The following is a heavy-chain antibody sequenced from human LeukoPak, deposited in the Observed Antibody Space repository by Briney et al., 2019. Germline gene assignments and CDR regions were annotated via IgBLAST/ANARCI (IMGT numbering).Heavy chain of an antibody. CDR1: GFTFSSYA. V-gene: IGHV3-30-3*01. CDR2: ISYDGSNK. J-gene: IGHJ6*02. Sequence: PGRSLRLSCAASGFTFSSYAMHWVRQAPGKGLEWVAVISYDGSNKYYADSVKGRFTISRDNSKNTLYLQMNSLRAEDTAVYYCARDRGGSCYSGGPPYGMDVWGQGTTVTVSS. D-gene: IGHD2-15*01. CDR3: ARDRGGSCYSGGPPYGMDV.